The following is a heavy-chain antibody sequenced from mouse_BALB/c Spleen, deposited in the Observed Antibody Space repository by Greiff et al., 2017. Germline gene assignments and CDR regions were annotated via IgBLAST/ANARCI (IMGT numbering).Heavy chain of an antibody. J-gene: IGHJ3*01. Sequence: LQQPGSELVRPGASVKLSCKASGYTFTSYWMHWVKQRHGQGLEWIGNIYPGSGSTNYDEKFKSKGTLTVDTSSSTAYMHLSSLTSEDSAVYYCTRSYGNLFAYWGQGTLVTVSA. V-gene: IGHV1S22*01. CDR2: IYPGSGST. CDR3: TRSYGNLFAY. D-gene: IGHD2-1*01. CDR1: GYTFTSYW.